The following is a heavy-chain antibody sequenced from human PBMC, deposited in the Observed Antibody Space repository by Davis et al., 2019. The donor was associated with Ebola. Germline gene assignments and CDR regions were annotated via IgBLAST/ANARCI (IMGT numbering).Heavy chain of an antibody. CDR2: ITGGGGTT. CDR3: VGTTTSLPAY. Sequence: GESLKISCAASGFTFTNYAMSWVRQAPGKGLEWVSGITGGGGTTYYADSVKGRFTISRDNSKNMLYLQMNNLRAEDTAVYFCVGTTTSLPAYWGQGTLVTVSS. CDR1: GFTFTNYA. V-gene: IGHV3-23*01. D-gene: IGHD7-27*01. J-gene: IGHJ4*02.